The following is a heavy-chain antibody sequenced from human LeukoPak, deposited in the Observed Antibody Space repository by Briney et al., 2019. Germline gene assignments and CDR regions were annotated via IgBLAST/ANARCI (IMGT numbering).Heavy chain of an antibody. Sequence: KPSETLSLTCTVSAGSISSYYWSWIRQPAGKGLEWIGRIYTSGSTNYNPSLKSRVTISVDTSKNQFSLKLSSVTAADTAVYYCARGGGATTVTTWVLDYYYMDVWGKGTTVTVSS. CDR2: IYTSGST. V-gene: IGHV4-4*07. D-gene: IGHD4-17*01. CDR1: AGSISSYY. CDR3: ARGGGATTVTTWVLDYYYMDV. J-gene: IGHJ6*03.